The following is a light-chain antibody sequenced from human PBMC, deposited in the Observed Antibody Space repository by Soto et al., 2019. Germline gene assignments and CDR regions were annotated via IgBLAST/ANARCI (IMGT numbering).Light chain of an antibody. J-gene: IGKJ2*01. V-gene: IGKV3-20*01. CDR2: AAS. CDR1: QSIRNS. CDR3: QQYGGSPRT. Sequence: IVLTQSPGTLSLSPGERATLSCRASQSIRNSLAWYQQRPGQSPRLLIYAASSRATGVPDRFSGGGSATDFTLTVSRLEPEDCAVYYCQQYGGSPRTFGQGTTLEIK.